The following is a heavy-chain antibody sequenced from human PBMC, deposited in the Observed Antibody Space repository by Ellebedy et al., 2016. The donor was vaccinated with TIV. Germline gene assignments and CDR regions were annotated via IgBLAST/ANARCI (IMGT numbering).Heavy chain of an antibody. V-gene: IGHV4-34*01. CDR1: GGSFSGYY. CDR2: INHSGST. J-gene: IGHJ6*03. D-gene: IGHD2-2*02. CDR3: ARGVDFVVVPAAIGYYYMDV. Sequence: SETLSLXXAVYGGSFSGYYWNWIRQPPGKGLEWIGEINHSGSTTYNPSLKSRVTISVDTSKNQFSLKLSSVTAADTAVYYCARGVDFVVVPAAIGYYYMDVWGKGTTVTVSS.